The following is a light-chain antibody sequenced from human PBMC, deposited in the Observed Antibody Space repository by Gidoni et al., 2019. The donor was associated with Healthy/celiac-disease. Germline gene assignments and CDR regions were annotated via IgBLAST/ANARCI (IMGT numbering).Light chain of an antibody. CDR2: DAS. J-gene: IGKJ3*01. CDR1: QDIDSY. CDR3: QQLDQYGFT. V-gene: IGKV1-9*01. Sequence: DIQLTPSPSFLSASVGDRVTITCRASQDIDSYLAWYQQKPGEAPKLLIYDASTLQSAVPSRFSGSGSGTDFTLTISSLQPEDSATYYCQQLDQYGFTFXPXTEVDIK.